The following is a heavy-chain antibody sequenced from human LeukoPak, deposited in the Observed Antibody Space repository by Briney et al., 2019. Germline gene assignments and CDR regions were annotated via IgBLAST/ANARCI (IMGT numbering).Heavy chain of an antibody. CDR3: AREDNTGLDNWFDP. CDR2: INPNSGAT. D-gene: IGHD6-19*01. V-gene: IGHV1-2*06. J-gene: IGHJ5*02. Sequence: GASVKVSCKASGYTFTGYYMHWVRQAPGQGLEWMGRINPNSGATKYSQKFQGRVTMTRDTSISTAYLDLSSLTSDDTAVYYCAREDNTGLDNWFDPWGQGTLVTVSS. CDR1: GYTFTGYY.